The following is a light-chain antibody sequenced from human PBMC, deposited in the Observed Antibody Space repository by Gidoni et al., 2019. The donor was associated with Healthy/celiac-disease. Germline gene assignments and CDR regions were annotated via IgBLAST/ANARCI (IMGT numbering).Light chain of an antibody. J-gene: IGLJ2*01. CDR2: KDS. CDR1: ALPKQY. Sequence: SYELTQPPSVSVSPGQTARSTCSGDALPKQYAYWYQQKPGQAPVLVIYKDSERPSGIPDRFSGSSSVTTVTLTISGVQAEDEADYYCQSADSSGTYVVFGGGTKLTVL. V-gene: IGLV3-25*03. CDR3: QSADSSGTYVV.